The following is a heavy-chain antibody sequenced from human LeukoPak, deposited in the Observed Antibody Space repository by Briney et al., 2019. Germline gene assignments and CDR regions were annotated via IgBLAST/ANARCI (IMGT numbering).Heavy chain of an antibody. V-gene: IGHV4-59*08. J-gene: IGHJ4*02. D-gene: IGHD5-12*01. CDR1: GGSISSYF. CDR2: IYSDGST. CDR3: ARNGVHGYSGLDY. Sequence: SGTLSLTCTVSGGSISSYFWSWIRQPPGKGLEWLGYIYSDGSTNYNPSLRSRVTISVDTSKNQFSLKLSSVTAADTAVYYCARNGVHGYSGLDYWGQGTLVTVSS.